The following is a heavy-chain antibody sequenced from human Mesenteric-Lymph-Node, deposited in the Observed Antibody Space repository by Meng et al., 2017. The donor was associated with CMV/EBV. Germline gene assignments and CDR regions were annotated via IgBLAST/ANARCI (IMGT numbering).Heavy chain of an antibody. J-gene: IGHJ4*02. CDR1: GFTVSSNY. Sequence: GGSLRLSCAASGFTVSSNYMSWVRQAPGKGLEWVSSISSSSSYIYYADSVKGRFTISRDNSKNTLYLQMNSLRAEDTAVYYCAKDGGCSSTSCYMDYFDYWGQGTLVTVSS. D-gene: IGHD2-2*02. V-gene: IGHV3-21*04. CDR3: AKDGGCSSTSCYMDYFDY. CDR2: ISSSSSYI.